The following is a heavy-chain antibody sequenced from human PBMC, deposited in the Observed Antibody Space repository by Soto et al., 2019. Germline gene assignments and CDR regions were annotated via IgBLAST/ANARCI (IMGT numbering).Heavy chain of an antibody. V-gene: IGHV4-30-2*01. CDR3: ARAVGGSYSYYYYGMDV. D-gene: IGHD1-26*01. J-gene: IGHJ6*02. Sequence: PSETLSLTCAVSGGSISSGGYSWSWIRQPPGKGLEWIGYIYHSGSTYYNPSLKSRVTISVDRSKNQFSLKLSSVTAADTAVYYCARAVGGSYSYYYYGMDVWSQGTTVTVSS. CDR2: IYHSGST. CDR1: GGSISSGGYS.